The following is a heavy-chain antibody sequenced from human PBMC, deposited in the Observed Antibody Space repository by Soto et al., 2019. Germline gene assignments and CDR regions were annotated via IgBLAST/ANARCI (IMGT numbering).Heavy chain of an antibody. Sequence: VQLVQSGAEVKKPGSSVKVSCKASGGTFRSYVISWVRQAPGEGLEWMGGIIPLIGTENYAQKFQGRVTITADESTSTAYMGLSSLRSEDTGVYYCATRIAARPDYFDSWGQGTLVTVS. J-gene: IGHJ4*02. V-gene: IGHV1-69*01. CDR3: ATRIAARPDYFDS. CDR2: IIPLIGTE. CDR1: GGTFRSYV. D-gene: IGHD6-6*01.